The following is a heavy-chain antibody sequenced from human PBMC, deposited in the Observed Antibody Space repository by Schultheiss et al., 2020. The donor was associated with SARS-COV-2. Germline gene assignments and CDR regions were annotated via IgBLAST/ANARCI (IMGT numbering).Heavy chain of an antibody. D-gene: IGHD6-6*01. Sequence: SQTLSLTCTVSGGSISSYYWSWIRQPPGKGLEWIGYIYYSGSTYYNPSLKSRVTISVDTSKNQFSLKLSSVTAADTAVYYCARRIEYSSLRGGLFDPWGQGTLVTVSS. CDR1: GGSISSYY. J-gene: IGHJ5*02. CDR2: IYYSGST. CDR3: ARRIEYSSLRGGLFDP. V-gene: IGHV4-59*08.